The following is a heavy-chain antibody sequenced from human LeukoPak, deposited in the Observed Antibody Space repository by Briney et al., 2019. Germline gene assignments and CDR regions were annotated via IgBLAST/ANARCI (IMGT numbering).Heavy chain of an antibody. CDR3: AKDYYDSSGYQSDY. CDR1: GFTFSSYA. D-gene: IGHD3-22*01. J-gene: IGHJ4*02. CDR2: ISGSGGST. V-gene: IGHV3-23*01. Sequence: PGGSLRLSCAASGFTFSSYAMSWVRQAPGKGLEWVSAISGSGGSTYYADSVKGGFTISRDNSKNTLYLQMNSLRAEDTAVYYCAKDYYDSSGYQSDYWGQGTLVTVSS.